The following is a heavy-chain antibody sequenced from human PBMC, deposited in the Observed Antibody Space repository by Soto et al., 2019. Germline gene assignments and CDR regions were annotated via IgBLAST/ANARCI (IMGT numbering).Heavy chain of an antibody. V-gene: IGHV3-23*01. CDR2: LTGSGDYV. D-gene: IGHD4-17*01. Sequence: GGSLRLSCAASGFTFSTYAMTWVRQAPGEGLEWVSSLTGSGDYVYYADSVRGRFTISRDNSRNTLYLQMNSLRAEDTAVYYCAKYLLPTVPYFDYWGQGSLVTV. J-gene: IGHJ4*02. CDR1: GFTFSTYA. CDR3: AKYLLPTVPYFDY.